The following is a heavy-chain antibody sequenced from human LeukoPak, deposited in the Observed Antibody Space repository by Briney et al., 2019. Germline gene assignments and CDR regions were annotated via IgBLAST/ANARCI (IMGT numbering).Heavy chain of an antibody. CDR2: IYSGGST. CDR1: GFTVSSNY. J-gene: IGHJ6*03. Sequence: PGGSLRLSCAASGFTVSSNYMSWVRQAPGKGLEWVSVIYSGGSTYYADSVKGRFTISRDNGKNSLYLQMNSLRAEDTAVYYCARADVGVTTYSHYYYYYYMDVWGKGTTVTVSS. D-gene: IGHD4-17*01. CDR3: ARADVGVTTYSHYYYYYYMDV. V-gene: IGHV3-53*01.